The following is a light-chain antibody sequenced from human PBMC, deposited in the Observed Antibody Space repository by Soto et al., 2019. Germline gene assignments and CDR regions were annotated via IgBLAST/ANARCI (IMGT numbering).Light chain of an antibody. CDR3: QSFDSNLSGWV. CDR1: RSNIGAGYD. CDR2: GDT. J-gene: IGLJ3*02. Sequence: QSVLTQPPSVSGAPGQRGTISCIGSRSNIGAGYDVHWYQQLPGTAPKLLVSGDTNRPSGVPDRFSGSKSGASASLAITGLQAEDEADYSCQSFDSNLSGWVFGEGTKLTVL. V-gene: IGLV1-40*03.